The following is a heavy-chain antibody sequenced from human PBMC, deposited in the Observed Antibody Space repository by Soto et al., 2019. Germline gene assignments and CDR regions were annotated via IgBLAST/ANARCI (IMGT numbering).Heavy chain of an antibody. V-gene: IGHV3-7*01. Sequence: EVQLVESGGGLVQPGGSLRLSCAASGFTFSTYWMNWVRQAPGKGLEWVANIKQDGSEKNYVDSVKGRFTISRDNAKNSLYLQMNSLRAEDTAVYHCARAFVVDYWGQGILVTVSS. J-gene: IGHJ4*02. CDR1: GFTFSTYW. CDR3: ARAFVVDY. D-gene: IGHD2-21*01. CDR2: IKQDGSEK.